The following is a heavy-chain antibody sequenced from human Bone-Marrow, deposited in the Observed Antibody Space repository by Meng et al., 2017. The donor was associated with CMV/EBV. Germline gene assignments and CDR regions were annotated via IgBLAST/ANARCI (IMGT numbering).Heavy chain of an antibody. CDR2: IIPILGIA. D-gene: IGHD1-26*01. Sequence: SVKVSCKASGGTFSSYAISWVRQAPGQGLEWMGGIIPILGIANYAQKFQGRVTITADKSTSTAYMELSSLRSEDTAVYYCARDPDIVGATHYYYGMDVWGQGTTVTVSS. J-gene: IGHJ6*02. CDR1: GGTFSSYA. V-gene: IGHV1-69*10. CDR3: ARDPDIVGATHYYYGMDV.